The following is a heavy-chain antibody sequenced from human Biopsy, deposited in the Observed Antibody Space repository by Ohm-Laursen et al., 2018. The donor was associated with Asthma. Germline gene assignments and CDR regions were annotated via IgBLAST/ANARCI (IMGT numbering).Heavy chain of an antibody. CDR1: GFTFSSYA. V-gene: IGHV3-30-3*01. J-gene: IGHJ4*02. Sequence: SLRLSCTASGFTFSSYAMHWVRQAPGKGLEGVAVISYDGSNKYYADSVKGRFTISRDNSKNTLYLQMNSLRAEGTAVYYCAREGIAVAHFDYWGQGTLVTVSS. CDR2: ISYDGSNK. D-gene: IGHD6-19*01. CDR3: AREGIAVAHFDY.